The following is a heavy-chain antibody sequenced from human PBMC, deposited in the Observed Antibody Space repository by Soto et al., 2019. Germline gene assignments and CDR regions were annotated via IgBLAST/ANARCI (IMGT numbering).Heavy chain of an antibody. CDR2: IYYSGST. J-gene: IGHJ5*02. D-gene: IGHD3-10*01. CDR3: SRGYAVSSGSCVSYTWFDP. V-gene: IGHV4-31*03. CDR1: GGSISSGGYY. Sequence: SETLSLTCTVSGGSISSGGYYWSRIRQHPGQGRVWLGYIYYSGSTYSNPSLKSRVTISVDTNKNQFSLKLISVTAAATAVYYCSRGYAVSSGSCVSYTWFDPWGQGTLVTVSS.